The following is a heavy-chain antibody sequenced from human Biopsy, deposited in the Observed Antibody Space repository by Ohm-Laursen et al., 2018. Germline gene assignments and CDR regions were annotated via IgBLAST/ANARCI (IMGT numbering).Heavy chain of an antibody. V-gene: IGHV3-33*01. CDR3: AREGDDSSGYTPHYFDY. J-gene: IGHJ4*02. D-gene: IGHD3-22*01. Sequence: SSLRLSCTASGFTFSIYGMHWVRQAPGKGLEWVAVIWYDGSNKYYADSVKGRFTISRDDPKNTLYLQMNSLRAGDTAVYYCAREGDDSSGYTPHYFDYWGQGTLVTVSS. CDR1: GFTFSIYG. CDR2: IWYDGSNK.